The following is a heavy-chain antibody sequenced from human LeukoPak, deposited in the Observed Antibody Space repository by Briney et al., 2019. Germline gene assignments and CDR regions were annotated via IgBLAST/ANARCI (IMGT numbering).Heavy chain of an antibody. CDR2: INHSGST. J-gene: IGHJ4*02. V-gene: IGHV4-34*01. CDR3: ALRDFDWLQTDDY. CDR1: GGSFSGYY. D-gene: IGHD3-9*01. Sequence: SETLSLTCAVYGGSFSGYYWSWIRQPPGKGLEWIGEINHSGSTNYNPSLKSRVTISVDTSKNQFSLKLSSVTAADTAVYYCALRDFDWLQTDDYWGQGTLVTVSS.